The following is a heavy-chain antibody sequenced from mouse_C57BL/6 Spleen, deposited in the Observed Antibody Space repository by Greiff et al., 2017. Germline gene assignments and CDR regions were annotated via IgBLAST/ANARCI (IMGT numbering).Heavy chain of an antibody. J-gene: IGHJ3*01. CDR1: GYTFTDYY. CDR3: SREGCYGGCAWMAY. CDR2: IDPGSGDT. Sequence: VQLHQSGAELVRPGASVKLSCKASGYTFTDYYINWVKQRPGQGLEWIARIDPGSGDTYYNEKFKGKATLTAEKSSSTAYMQLSSLTSEDSAVYVCSREGCYGGCAWMAYWGQGTLVTVSS. V-gene: IGHV1-76*01. D-gene: IGHD1-1*02.